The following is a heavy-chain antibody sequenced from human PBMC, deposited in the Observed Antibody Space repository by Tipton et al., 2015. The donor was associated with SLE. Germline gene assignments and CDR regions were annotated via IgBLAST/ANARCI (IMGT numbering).Heavy chain of an antibody. Sequence: VQLVQSGAEMKKPGESLKISCKGSGYSFTTYWIGWVRQMPGKGLEWMGIIYPDDSDTRYSPSFQGRVTISADKSISTAYLHWSSLKASDTAMYYCARGDYGDYAGLFDYWGQGTLITVSS. J-gene: IGHJ4*02. CDR1: GYSFTTYW. D-gene: IGHD4-17*01. CDR2: IYPDDSDT. V-gene: IGHV5-51*03. CDR3: ARGDYGDYAGLFDY.